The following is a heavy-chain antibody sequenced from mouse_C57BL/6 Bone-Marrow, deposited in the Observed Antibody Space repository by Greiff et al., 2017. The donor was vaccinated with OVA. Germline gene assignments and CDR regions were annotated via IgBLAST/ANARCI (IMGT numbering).Heavy chain of an antibody. Sequence: QVQLQQSGPGLVQPSQCLSITCTVSGFSLTSYGVHWVRQSPGKGLEWLGVIWSGGSTDYNAAFISRLSTCTDNSQSQAFFKMNRLQADDKAIYYCARKGGNYDLDDWGQGTTLTVSS. CDR3: ARKGGNYDLDD. J-gene: IGHJ2*01. CDR2: IWSGGST. CDR1: GFSLTSYG. D-gene: IGHD2-1*01. V-gene: IGHV2-2*01.